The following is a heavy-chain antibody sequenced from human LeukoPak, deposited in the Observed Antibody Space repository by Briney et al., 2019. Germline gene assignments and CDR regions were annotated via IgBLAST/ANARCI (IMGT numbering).Heavy chain of an antibody. CDR1: GGSFSGYY. D-gene: IGHD3-10*01. CDR2: IYTSGSA. V-gene: IGHV4-59*10. CDR3: AKSNGYGLVDI. J-gene: IGHJ3*02. Sequence: SETLSLTCAVYGGSFSGYYWSWIRQPAGKGLEWIGRIYTSGSANYNPSLKSRVTISLDTSKNQFFLKLNSVTAADTAVYYCAKSNGYGLVDIWGQGTMVTVSS.